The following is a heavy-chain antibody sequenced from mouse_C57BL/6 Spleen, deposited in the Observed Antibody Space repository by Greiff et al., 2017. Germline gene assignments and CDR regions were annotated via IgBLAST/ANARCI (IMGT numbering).Heavy chain of an antibody. CDR3: ARNLGYDGRGYYAMDY. CDR1: GFSLTGYA. J-gene: IGHJ4*01. V-gene: IGHV2-9-1*01. Sequence: VQLQQSGPGLVAPSQSLSITCTSPGFSLTGYAISWVRRPPGQGLAGLGVIWTGGGTNYNSALKSRLSISKDNPKSQVFLKMNSLQTDDTARYYCARNLGYDGRGYYAMDYWGQGTSVTVSS. CDR2: IWTGGGT. D-gene: IGHD2-2*01.